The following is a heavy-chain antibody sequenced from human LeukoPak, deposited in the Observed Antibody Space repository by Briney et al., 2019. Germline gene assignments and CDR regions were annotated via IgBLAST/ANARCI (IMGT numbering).Heavy chain of an antibody. Sequence: PGGSLRLSCAASGFTFRSYGMHWVRQAPGKGLEWVAATSYDGTNKYYADSVKGRFTISRDNSKNTLYLQMDSLRAEDTAVYYCARDGGRDSTYWYYYWGQGTLVTVSS. CDR1: GFTFRSYG. V-gene: IGHV3-30*03. CDR3: ARDGGRDSTYWYYY. D-gene: IGHD6-13*01. CDR2: TSYDGTNK. J-gene: IGHJ4*02.